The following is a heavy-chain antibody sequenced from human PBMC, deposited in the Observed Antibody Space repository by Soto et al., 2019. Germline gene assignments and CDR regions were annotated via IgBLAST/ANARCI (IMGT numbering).Heavy chain of an antibody. J-gene: IGHJ6*02. V-gene: IGHV5-10-1*01. D-gene: IGHD3-10*01. CDR2: IDPSDSYT. CDR3: ARLNIGYYGSGSYYMVQVVDV. CDR1: GYSFTSYW. Sequence: PGESLKISCKGSGYSFTSYWISWVRQMPGKGLEWMGRIDPSDSYTNYSPSFQGHVTISADKSISTAYLQWSSLKASDTAMYYCARLNIGYYGSGSYYMVQVVDVWGQGTTVTVSS.